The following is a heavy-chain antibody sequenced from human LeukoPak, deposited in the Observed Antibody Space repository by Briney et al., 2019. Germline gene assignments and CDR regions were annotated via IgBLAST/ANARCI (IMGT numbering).Heavy chain of an antibody. J-gene: IGHJ5*02. CDR2: ISFVGRGDFVT. D-gene: IGHD6-25*01. CDR1: GFTFRTYS. V-gene: IGHV3-48*01. CDR3: SRDRKPWQRLPITGFDP. Sequence: PGGSLRLSCVASGFTFRTYSFNWVRQAPGRGLEWISYISFVGRGDFVTYYADSVKGRFTISRDDASNSMFLHMDSLKREDAAVYYCSRDRKPWQRLPITGFDPWGPGTLVAVSS.